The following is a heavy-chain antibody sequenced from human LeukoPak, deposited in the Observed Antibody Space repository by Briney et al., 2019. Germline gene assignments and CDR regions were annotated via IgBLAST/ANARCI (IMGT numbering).Heavy chain of an antibody. CDR3: ARDLLYDILTGYYPQGFDY. CDR2: ISSSSSYI. CDR1: GFTFSSYS. D-gene: IGHD3-9*01. Sequence: GGSLRLSCAASGFTFSSYSMNWVRQAPGKGLEWVSSISSSSSYIYYADSVKGRFTISRDNAKNSLYLQMNSLRAEDTAVYYCARDLLYDILTGYYPQGFDYWGQGTLVTVSS. V-gene: IGHV3-21*01. J-gene: IGHJ4*02.